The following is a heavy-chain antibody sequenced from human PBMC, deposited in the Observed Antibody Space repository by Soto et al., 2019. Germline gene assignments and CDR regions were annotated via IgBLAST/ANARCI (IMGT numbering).Heavy chain of an antibody. CDR1: GGTFGSYA. J-gene: IGHJ6*02. CDR2: IIPIFGTA. CDR3: ATENLAAAASQNYYYGMDV. Sequence: QVQLVQSGAEVKKPGSSVKVSCKASGGTFGSYAISWVRQAPGQGLEWMGGIIPIFGTANYAQKFQGRVTITADESTSTAYMELSSLRSEDTAVYYCATENLAAAASQNYYYGMDVWGHGTTVTVSS. D-gene: IGHD6-13*01. V-gene: IGHV1-69*12.